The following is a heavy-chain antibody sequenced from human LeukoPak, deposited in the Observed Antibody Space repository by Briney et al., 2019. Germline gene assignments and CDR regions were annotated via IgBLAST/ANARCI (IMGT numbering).Heavy chain of an antibody. V-gene: IGHV3-23*01. CDR1: GFSFCGYS. CDR2: ISGSAGTS. D-gene: IGHD2-8*01. Sequence: GSLKLSCAGSGFSFCGYSQNLVRQASREGMEGVSGISGSAGTSYHADSVKGRFTISRDNSKNTLYLQMNSLRVEDTAVYYCARDRGVTPRRNYFDHWGQGSLVAVSS. J-gene: IGHJ4*02. CDR3: ARDRGVTPRRNYFDH.